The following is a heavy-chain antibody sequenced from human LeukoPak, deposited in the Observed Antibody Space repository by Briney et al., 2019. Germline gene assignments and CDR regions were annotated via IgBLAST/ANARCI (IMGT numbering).Heavy chain of an antibody. J-gene: IGHJ6*02. V-gene: IGHV3-43*02. CDR3: AKDTYKLWFGELGD. Sequence: GGSLRLSCAASGFSFEDYALHWVRQAPGKGQEWVSLISGDGDSTFYADSVRGRFTISRDNSKHSLYLQMNSLRTEDTALYYCAKDTYKLWFGELGDWGQGTTVTVSS. CDR1: GFSFEDYA. CDR2: ISGDGDST. D-gene: IGHD3-10*01.